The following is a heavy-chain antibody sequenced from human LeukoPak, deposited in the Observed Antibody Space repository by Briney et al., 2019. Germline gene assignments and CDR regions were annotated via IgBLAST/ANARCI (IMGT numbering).Heavy chain of an antibody. V-gene: IGHV7-4-1*02. J-gene: IGHJ4*02. CDR1: GYTFTSYA. CDR3: ARENERFGESPGY. D-gene: IGHD3-10*01. Sequence: ASVKVSCKASGYTFTSYAMNWVRQAPGQGLEWMGWINTNTGNPTYAQGSTGRSVFSLDTSVSTAYLQISSLKAEDTAVYYCARENERFGESPGYWGQGTLVTVSS. CDR2: INTNTGNP.